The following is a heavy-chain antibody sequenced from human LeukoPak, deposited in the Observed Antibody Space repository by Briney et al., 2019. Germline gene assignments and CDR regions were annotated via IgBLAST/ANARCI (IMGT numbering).Heavy chain of an antibody. J-gene: IGHJ5*02. CDR1: GGSISSGSYY. V-gene: IGHV4-61*01. Sequence: PSQTLSLTCTVSGGSISSGSYYWSWIRQPPGKGLEWIGYIYYSGSTNYNPSLKSGVTISVDTSKNQFSLKLSSVTAADTAVYYCARDKRYFDWFPTVGNWFDPWGQGTLVTVSS. CDR2: IYYSGST. D-gene: IGHD3-9*01. CDR3: ARDKRYFDWFPTVGNWFDP.